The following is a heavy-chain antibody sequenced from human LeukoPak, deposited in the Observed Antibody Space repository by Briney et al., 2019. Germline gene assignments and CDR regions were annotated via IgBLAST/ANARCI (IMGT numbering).Heavy chain of an antibody. V-gene: IGHV3-20*04. CDR3: ARGTEVYYDSSSYYSY. Sequence: GGSLRLSCVASGFTFDDYGMGWVRQVPGKGLEWVSGTNWNGGSTGYADSVKGRFTISRDNAKNSLYLQMNSLRAEGTAFYYCARGTEVYYDSSSYYSYWGQGTLVTVSS. J-gene: IGHJ4*02. CDR2: TNWNGGST. CDR1: GFTFDDYG. D-gene: IGHD3-22*01.